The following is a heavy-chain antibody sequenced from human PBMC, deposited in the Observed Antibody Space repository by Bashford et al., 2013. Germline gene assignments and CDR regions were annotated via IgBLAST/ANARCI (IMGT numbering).Heavy chain of an antibody. D-gene: IGHD5-18*01. CDR3: ARESGYSYGYDYYYYGMDV. V-gene: IGHV4-59*02. J-gene: IGHJ6*02. CDR1: GAPVTDYY. CDR2: IYHSGST. Sequence: SETLSLTCTVSGAPVTDYYWYWVRQFPGKGLEWIGYIYHSGSTRYTPSLTSRVTISVDKSKSQFSLRLTSVTAADTAVYYCARESGYSYGYDYYYYGMDVVGPRDHGHRLL.